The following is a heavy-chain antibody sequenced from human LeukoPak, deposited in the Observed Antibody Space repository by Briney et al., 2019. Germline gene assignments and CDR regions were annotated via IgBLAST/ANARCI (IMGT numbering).Heavy chain of an antibody. CDR2: INSGSSTI. CDR3: ARVLLERPGIDSFDM. Sequence: PGGSLRLSCGASGFRLGSYSMDWVRQAPGKGLEWVSHINSGSSTIYYADSVKGQFTISRDNAGNSLYLQMNSLRDEDTAVYYCARVLLERPGIDSFDMWGQGTMVTVSS. D-gene: IGHD1-1*01. CDR1: GFRLGSYS. V-gene: IGHV3-48*02. J-gene: IGHJ3*02.